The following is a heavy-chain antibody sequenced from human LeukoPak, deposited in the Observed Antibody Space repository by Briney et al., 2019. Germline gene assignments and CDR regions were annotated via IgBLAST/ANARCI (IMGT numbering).Heavy chain of an antibody. CDR1: GLTFRNYG. CDR2: IYSGGGTTK. CDR3: VVILVPGGVWHFDL. Sequence: GTPLRLSCVASGLTFRNYGFHWVRQAPGKGLEWVAIIYSGGGTTKYYAESLKDRSTITRDDSRDTLYLQMNSLRAEDTAVYYCVVILVPGGVWHFDLWGRGTLVTVSS. D-gene: IGHD2-2*01. V-gene: IGHV3-33*03. J-gene: IGHJ2*01.